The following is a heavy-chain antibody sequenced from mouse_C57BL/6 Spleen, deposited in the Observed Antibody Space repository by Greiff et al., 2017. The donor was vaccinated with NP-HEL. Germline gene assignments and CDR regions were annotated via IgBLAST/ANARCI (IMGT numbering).Heavy chain of an antibody. CDR1: GFTFSSYA. D-gene: IGHD2-5*01. CDR2: ISSGGDYI. Sequence: EVMLVESGEGLVKPGGSLKLSCAASGFTFSSYAMSWVRQTPEKRLEWVAYISSGGDYIYYADTVKGRFTISRDNARNTLYLQMSSLKSEDTAMYYCTSAYYSNYGYFDVWGTGTTVTVSS. J-gene: IGHJ1*03. CDR3: TSAYYSNYGYFDV. V-gene: IGHV5-9-1*02.